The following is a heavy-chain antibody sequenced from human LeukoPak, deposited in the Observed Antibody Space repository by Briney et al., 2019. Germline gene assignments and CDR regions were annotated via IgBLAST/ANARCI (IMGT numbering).Heavy chain of an antibody. CDR2: ISAYNGNT. Sequence: GASVKVSCKASGYTFTNFGISWVRQAPGQGLKWMGWISAYNGNTNYAQRLQGRVTMTTDTSTSTAYMELRSLRSDDTAVYYCARDRDYGDYNTQDLFVYWGQGTLVTVSS. V-gene: IGHV1-18*01. CDR3: ARDRDYGDYNTQDLFVY. CDR1: GYTFTNFG. D-gene: IGHD4-17*01. J-gene: IGHJ4*02.